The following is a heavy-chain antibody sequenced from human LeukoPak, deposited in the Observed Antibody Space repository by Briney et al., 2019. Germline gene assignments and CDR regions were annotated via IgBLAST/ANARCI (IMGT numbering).Heavy chain of an antibody. CDR1: GGSVSRSICS. V-gene: IGHV4-39*01. D-gene: IGHD2-21*02. Sequence: ETLSLTCSVSGGSVSRSICSWIRQPPGKGLEWIGNMDYGGNTYYSPSLKSRVTVSVDTSKNQFSLKLTSVTAADTAVYYCARVTATRFDYWGQGTLVTVSS. J-gene: IGHJ4*02. CDR2: MDYGGNT. CDR3: ARVTATRFDY.